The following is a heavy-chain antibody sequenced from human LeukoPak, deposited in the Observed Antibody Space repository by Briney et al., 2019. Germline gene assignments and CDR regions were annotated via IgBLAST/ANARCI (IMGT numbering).Heavy chain of an antibody. J-gene: IGHJ3*02. CDR2: FYYGGST. CDR1: GDSISSSNYY. Sequence: PSETLSLTCSVPGDSISSSNYYWGWIRQPAGKGLEWIGSFYYGGSTYYNPSLKSRVTISVDTSKNQFSLKLSSVTAADTAVYYCARHSGHSVSYLFGFDIWGQGTTVTVSS. CDR3: ARHSGHSVSYLFGFDI. V-gene: IGHV4-39*01. D-gene: IGHD1-26*01.